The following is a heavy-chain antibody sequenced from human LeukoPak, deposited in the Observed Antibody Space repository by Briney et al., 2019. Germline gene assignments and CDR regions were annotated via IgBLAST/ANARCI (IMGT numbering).Heavy chain of an antibody. CDR3: AGNFDWLLYGAFDI. CDR2: ISGSGGST. D-gene: IGHD3-9*01. V-gene: IGHV3-23*01. Sequence: GGSLRLSCAASGFTFSSYAMSWVRQAPGKGLEWVSAISGSGGSTYYADSVKGRFTIYRDNSKNTLYLQMNSLRAEDTAVYYCAGNFDWLLYGAFDIWGQGTMVTVSS. CDR1: GFTFSSYA. J-gene: IGHJ3*02.